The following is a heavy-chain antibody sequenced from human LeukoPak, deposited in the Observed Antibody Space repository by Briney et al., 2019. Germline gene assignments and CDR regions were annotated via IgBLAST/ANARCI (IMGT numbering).Heavy chain of an antibody. CDR1: GFTFSNAW. Sequence: GGSLRLPCAASGFTFSNAWMSWVRQAPGKGLEWVADIKKDGSEKNQVDSVKGRFTISRDNAKNSLYLQMISLRAEDTAVYYCARGIQLWSSIDWGQGTLVTVSS. D-gene: IGHD5-18*01. CDR2: IKKDGSEK. CDR3: ARGIQLWSSID. V-gene: IGHV3-7*03. J-gene: IGHJ4*02.